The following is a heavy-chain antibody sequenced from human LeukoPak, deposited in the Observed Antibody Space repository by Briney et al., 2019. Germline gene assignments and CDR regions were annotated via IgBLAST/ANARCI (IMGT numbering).Heavy chain of an antibody. CDR3: ARSPPSWGRYFDY. CDR1: GGSFSGYY. CDR2: INHSGST. J-gene: IGHJ4*02. D-gene: IGHD7-27*01. V-gene: IGHV4-34*01. Sequence: PSETLSLTCAVYGGSFSGYYWSWIRQPPGKGLEWIGEINHSGSTNYNPSLKSRVTISVDTSKNQFSLKLSSVTAADTAVYYCARSPPSWGRYFDYWGQGTLVTVSS.